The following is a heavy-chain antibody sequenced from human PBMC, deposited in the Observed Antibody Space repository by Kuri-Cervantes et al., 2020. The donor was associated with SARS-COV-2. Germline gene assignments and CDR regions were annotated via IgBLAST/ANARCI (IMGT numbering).Heavy chain of an antibody. CDR2: IIPIFGTA. V-gene: IGHV1-69*13. Sequence: SVKVSCKASGGTFSSYAISWVRQAPGQGLEWMGGIIPIFGTANYAQKFQGRVTITADESTSTAYMELSSLRSEDTAVYYCASQTTGGVLFWGQGTLVPSPQ. CDR1: GGTFSSYA. J-gene: IGHJ4*02. CDR3: ASQTTGGVLF. D-gene: IGHD4-17*01.